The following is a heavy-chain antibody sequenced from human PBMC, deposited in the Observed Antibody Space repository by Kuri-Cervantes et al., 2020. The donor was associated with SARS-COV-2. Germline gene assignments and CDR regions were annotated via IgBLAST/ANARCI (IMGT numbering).Heavy chain of an antibody. J-gene: IGHJ4*01. CDR3: FSSGWSRGDY. CDR2: IRSKTNNYAT. V-gene: IGHV3-73*01. Sequence: LSLTCAASGFTFSGSAMYWVRQPFEKGLEWVGRIRSKTNNYATSYAASLRGRFTISRDDSKNTAYLQMNSLRTEDTAIYHCFSSGWSRGDYWGHGTLVTVSS. CDR1: GFTFSGSA. D-gene: IGHD6-19*01.